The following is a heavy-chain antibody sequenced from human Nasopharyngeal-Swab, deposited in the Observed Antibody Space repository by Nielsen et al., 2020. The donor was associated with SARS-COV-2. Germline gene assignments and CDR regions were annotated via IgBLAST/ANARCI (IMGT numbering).Heavy chain of an antibody. CDR1: GGTFTSYA. CDR2: ISAYNGNT. D-gene: IGHD6-6*01. J-gene: IGHJ4*02. CDR3: ARYWYSSSPFDY. Sequence: SVIDSSRASGGTFTSYAISWVRQAPGQGLEWMGWISAYNGNTNYAQKLQGRVTMTTDTSTSTAYMELRSLRSDDTAVYYCARYWYSSSPFDYWGQGTLVTVSS. V-gene: IGHV1-18*01.